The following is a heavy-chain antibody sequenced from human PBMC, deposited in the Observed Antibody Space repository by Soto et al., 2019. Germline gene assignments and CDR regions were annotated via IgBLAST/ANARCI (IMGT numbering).Heavy chain of an antibody. CDR2: INWNGGST. CDR1: GFTFDDYG. Sequence: EVQLVESGGGVVRPGGSLRLSCAASGFTFDDYGMSWVRQAPGKGLEWVSGINWNGGSTGYADSVKGRYTISRDNAKNSLYLQMNSLSAADTALYYCAREGDWGYGVPFDYWGQGTLVTVSS. CDR3: AREGDWGYGVPFDY. J-gene: IGHJ4*02. D-gene: IGHD7-27*01. V-gene: IGHV3-20*04.